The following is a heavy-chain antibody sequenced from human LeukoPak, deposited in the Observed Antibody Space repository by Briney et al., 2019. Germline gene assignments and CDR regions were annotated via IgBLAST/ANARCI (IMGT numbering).Heavy chain of an antibody. CDR3: ARRSTYGFFDY. CDR2: IHNNGNT. D-gene: IGHD4-17*01. Sequence: PSETLSLTCTVSGGSVSSDYWNWIRQLPGKGLEWIGYIHNNGNTNDNPSLKSRVTISMDASKNQFSLRLSSVTAADTALYYCARRSTYGFFDYWGQGTLVTVSS. J-gene: IGHJ4*02. CDR1: GGSVSSDY. V-gene: IGHV4-59*08.